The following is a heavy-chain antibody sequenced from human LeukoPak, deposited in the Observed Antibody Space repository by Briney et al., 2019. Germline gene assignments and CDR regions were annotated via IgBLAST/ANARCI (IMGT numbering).Heavy chain of an antibody. V-gene: IGHV3-23*01. D-gene: IGHD3-22*01. CDR2: ISGSGGST. J-gene: IGHJ4*02. CDR3: AKRGVVIRVILVGFHKEAYYFDS. Sequence: GGSLTLSCAVSGITLSNYGMSWVRQAPGKGLEWVAGISGSGGSTNYADSVKGRFTISRDNPKNTLFLQMNSLRAEDTVVYLCAKRGVVIRVILVGFHKEAYYFDSWGQGALVTVSS. CDR1: GITLSNYG.